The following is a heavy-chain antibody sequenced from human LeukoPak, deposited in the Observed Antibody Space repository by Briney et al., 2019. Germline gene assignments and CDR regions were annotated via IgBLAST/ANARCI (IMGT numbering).Heavy chain of an antibody. CDR2: IGNAADT. V-gene: IGHV3-13*01. J-gene: IGHJ4*02. CDR3: AGGRGQIINC. Sequence: PGGSLRLSCAASGFTFDRYDMHWVRQATGKGLEWVSAIGNAADTYYPGSVKGRFTISRENAKNSLYLQMNALRAGDTAVYFCAGGRGQIINCWGQGTLVTVSS. CDR1: GFTFDRYD.